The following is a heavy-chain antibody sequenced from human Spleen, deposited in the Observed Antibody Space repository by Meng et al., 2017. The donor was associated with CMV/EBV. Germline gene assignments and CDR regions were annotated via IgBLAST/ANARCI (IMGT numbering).Heavy chain of an antibody. CDR2: ISWNSGIK. CDR1: GFKFDDYG. D-gene: IGHD6-13*01. Sequence: SLKISCVASGFKFDDYGMHWARQAPGKGLEWVSSISWNSGIKAYVASVRGRFTISRDNAKNSLFLQMNSLTAEDTALYYCARDSSSSWYNFDHWGQGTLVTVSS. CDR3: ARDSSSSWYNFDH. J-gene: IGHJ4*02. V-gene: IGHV3-9*01.